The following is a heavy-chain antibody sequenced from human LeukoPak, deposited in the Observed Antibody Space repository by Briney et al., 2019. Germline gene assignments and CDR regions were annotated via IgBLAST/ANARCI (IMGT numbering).Heavy chain of an antibody. CDR1: GFIFSSYA. CDR3: ARGGYCSGGRCYGGDY. D-gene: IGHD2-15*01. CDR2: IGFDTTTI. J-gene: IGHJ4*02. Sequence: GGSLRLSCAASGFIFSSYAMNWVRQAPGKGLEWISHIGFDTTTIYYAESVKGRFTIFRDNAKNSLYLQMNSLRAEDTAVYFCARGGYCSGGRCYGGDYWGQGTLVTVSS. V-gene: IGHV3-48*01.